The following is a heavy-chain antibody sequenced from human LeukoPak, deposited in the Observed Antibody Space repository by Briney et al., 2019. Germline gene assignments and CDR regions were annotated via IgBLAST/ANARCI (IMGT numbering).Heavy chain of an antibody. J-gene: IGHJ4*02. CDR2: INPNSGGT. Sequence: ASVKVSCKASGYTFTGYYMHWVRQAPGQGLEWMGWINPNSGGTNYAQKFQGRVTMTRDTSISTAYMELSRLRSDDTAVYYCARDRLHYYDSSGYLPLGYWGQGTLVTVSS. V-gene: IGHV1-2*02. CDR1: GYTFTGYY. D-gene: IGHD3-22*01. CDR3: ARDRLHYYDSSGYLPLGY.